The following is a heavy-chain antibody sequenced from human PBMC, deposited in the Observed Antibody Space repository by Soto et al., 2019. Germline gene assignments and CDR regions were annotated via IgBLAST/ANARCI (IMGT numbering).Heavy chain of an antibody. Sequence: AGESLKISCKGSGYSFTSYWISWVRQMPGKGLEWMGRIDPSDSYTNYSPSFQGHVTISADKSISTAYLQWSSLKASDTAMYYCATQWLNWFDPWGQGTLVTVSS. CDR3: ATQWLNWFDP. D-gene: IGHD3-22*01. J-gene: IGHJ5*02. V-gene: IGHV5-10-1*01. CDR2: IDPSDSYT. CDR1: GYSFTSYW.